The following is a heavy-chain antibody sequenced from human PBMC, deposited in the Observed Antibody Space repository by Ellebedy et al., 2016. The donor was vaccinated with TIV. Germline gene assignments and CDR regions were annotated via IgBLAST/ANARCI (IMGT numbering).Heavy chain of an antibody. J-gene: IGHJ4*02. CDR1: GYSFSKYY. D-gene: IGHD6-19*01. CDR3: ARPTPGIAVAGTQPSEL. CDR2: INPNDDTK. Sequence: AASVKVSCKASGYSFSKYYMHWARQAPGQGLEWMGIINPNDDTKYYVQSFQGRLTVTRDTSASTAYMELSSLRSEDTAVYYCARPTPGIAVAGTQPSELWGQGTLVTVSS. V-gene: IGHV1-46*01.